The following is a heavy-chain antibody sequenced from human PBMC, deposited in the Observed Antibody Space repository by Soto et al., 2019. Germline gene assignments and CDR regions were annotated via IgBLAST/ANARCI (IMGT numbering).Heavy chain of an antibody. CDR1: GYTFTSYG. J-gene: IGHJ5*02. V-gene: IGHV1-18*01. CDR2: ISAYNGNT. CDR3: ARDGYDILTGSYHPGANWFDP. Sequence: QVQLVQSGAEVKKPGASVKVSCKASGYTFTSYGISWVRQAPGQGLEWMGWISAYNGNTNYAQQLQGRVTMTPDTATSTAYMELRSLRSDDTSVYYCARDGYDILTGSYHPGANWFDPWGQGTLVTVSS. D-gene: IGHD3-9*01.